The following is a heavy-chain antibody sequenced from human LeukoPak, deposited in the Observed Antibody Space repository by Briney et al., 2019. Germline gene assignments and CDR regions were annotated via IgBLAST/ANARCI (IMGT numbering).Heavy chain of an antibody. CDR2: IYTSGSS. Sequence: SETLSLTCTVSGGSISSYYWSWIRQPAGKGLEWIGRIYTSGSSNYNPSLKSRVTMSVDTSKNQFSLKLSSVTAADTAVYYCARVVVFGVVSSDYYYYYMDVWGKGTTVTVSS. CDR1: GGSISSYY. CDR3: ARVVVFGVVSSDYYYYYMDV. J-gene: IGHJ6*03. D-gene: IGHD3-3*01. V-gene: IGHV4-4*07.